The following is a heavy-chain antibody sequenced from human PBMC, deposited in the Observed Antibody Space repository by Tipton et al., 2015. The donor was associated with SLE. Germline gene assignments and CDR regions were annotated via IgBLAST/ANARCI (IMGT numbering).Heavy chain of an antibody. V-gene: IGHV3-11*04. CDR1: GFAVWNTY. J-gene: IGHJ6*02. D-gene: IGHD2-8*02. CDR2: ISDTGSTV. CDR3: ARERGDQWCMPGCYYGLDV. Sequence: SLRLSCAASGFAVWNTYFSWVRQAPEKGLEWVSYISDTGSTVFYADSVKGRFTISRDNAKNSLYLQMNSLRAEDTAVYYCARERGDQWCMPGCYYGLDVWGQGTTVTVS.